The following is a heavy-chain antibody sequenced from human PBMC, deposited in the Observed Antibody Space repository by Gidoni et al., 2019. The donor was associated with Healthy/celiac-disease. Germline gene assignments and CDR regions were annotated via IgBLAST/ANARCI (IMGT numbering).Heavy chain of an antibody. CDR2: IYYSGST. CDR3: ARGPSGDGYNFDY. Sequence: QVQLQESGPGLVKPSETLSLTCTVSGGSISSYYWSWIRQPPGKGLEWIEYIYYSGSTNYNPSLKSRVTISVDTSKNQFSLKLSSVTAADTAVYYCARGPSGDGYNFDYWGQGTLVTVSS. V-gene: IGHV4-59*01. D-gene: IGHD2-21*01. CDR1: GGSISSYY. J-gene: IGHJ4*02.